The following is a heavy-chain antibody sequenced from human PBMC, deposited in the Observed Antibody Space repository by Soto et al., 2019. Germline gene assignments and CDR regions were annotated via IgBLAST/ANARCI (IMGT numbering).Heavy chain of an antibody. D-gene: IGHD2-15*01. CDR1: GFTFSSCA. CDR3: ANVVGYGNDCYDF. CDR2: ISGNGGST. V-gene: IGHV3-23*01. J-gene: IGHJ4*02. Sequence: GGSLRLSCAASGFTFSSCAMGWVRQAPGKGMERVSGISGNGGSTYYADSVKGRLTISRDTSKNTLYLQMDSLGAEDTAIFYCANVVGYGNDCYDFWGQGSLVTVSS.